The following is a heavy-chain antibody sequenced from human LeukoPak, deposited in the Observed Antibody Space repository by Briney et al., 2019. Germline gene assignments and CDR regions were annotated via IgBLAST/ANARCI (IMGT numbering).Heavy chain of an antibody. D-gene: IGHD5-18*01. CDR1: GFTFSSYG. Sequence: GGSLRLSCAASGFTFSSYGMHWVRQAPGKGLEWVAFIRYDGSNKYYADSVKGRFTISRDNSKNTLYLQMNSLRAEDTAVYYCAKASGYSYGYYSDYWGQGTLVTVSS. V-gene: IGHV3-30*02. CDR3: AKASGYSYGYYSDY. J-gene: IGHJ4*02. CDR2: IRYDGSNK.